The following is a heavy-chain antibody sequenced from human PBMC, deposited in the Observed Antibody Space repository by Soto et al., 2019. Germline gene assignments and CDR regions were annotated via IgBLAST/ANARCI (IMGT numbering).Heavy chain of an antibody. Sequence: GGSLRLSCAASGFTFSSYAMSWVRQAPGKGLEWVSSISSSSSYIYYADSVKGRFTISRDNAKNSLYLQMNSLRAEDTAVYYCARDLAVRGPSYWGQGTLVTVSS. CDR2: ISSSSSYI. CDR3: ARDLAVRGPSY. D-gene: IGHD3-10*01. V-gene: IGHV3-21*01. J-gene: IGHJ4*02. CDR1: GFTFSSYA.